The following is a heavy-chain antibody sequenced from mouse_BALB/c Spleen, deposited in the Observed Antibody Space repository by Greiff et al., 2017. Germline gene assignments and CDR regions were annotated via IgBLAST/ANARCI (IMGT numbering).Heavy chain of an antibody. Sequence: EVKLQESGPGLVKPSQSLSLTCTVTGYSITSDYAWNWIRQFPGNKLEWMGYISYSGSTSYNPSLKSRISITRDTSKNQFFLQLNSVTTEDTATYYCARRENWHFDYWGQGTTLTVSS. D-gene: IGHD4-1*01. CDR3: ARRENWHFDY. J-gene: IGHJ2*01. CDR1: GYSITSDYA. V-gene: IGHV3-2*02. CDR2: ISYSGST.